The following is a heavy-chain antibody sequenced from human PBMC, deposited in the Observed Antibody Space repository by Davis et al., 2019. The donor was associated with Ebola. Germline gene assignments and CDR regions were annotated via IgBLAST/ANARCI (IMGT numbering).Heavy chain of an antibody. Sequence: SVTVSCMASGYTFTTYDINWVRQAPGEGLEWMGWMNPKTGNTGYAQKFQGRVTMTRDTSITTAYMELSSLTSEDTAVYYCVRYPPSNWNEFDYWGQGTLVTVSS. D-gene: IGHD1-20*01. CDR3: VRYPPSNWNEFDY. V-gene: IGHV1-8*01. CDR1: GYTFTTYD. CDR2: MNPKTGNT. J-gene: IGHJ4*02.